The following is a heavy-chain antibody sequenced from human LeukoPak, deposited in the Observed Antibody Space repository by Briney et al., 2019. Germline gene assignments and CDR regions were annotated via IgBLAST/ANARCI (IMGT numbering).Heavy chain of an antibody. CDR3: ARAGGYSYGKFDY. CDR2: IKQDGSEK. V-gene: IGHV3-7*01. J-gene: IGHJ4*02. CDR1: GFTLSNYW. Sequence: GGSLRLSCAASGFTLSNYWMTWVRRAPGKGLEWVANIKQDGSEKYYVDSVKGRFTISRDNAKNSLYLQMNSLRAEDTAVYYCARAGGYSYGKFDYRGQGTLVTVSS. D-gene: IGHD5-18*01.